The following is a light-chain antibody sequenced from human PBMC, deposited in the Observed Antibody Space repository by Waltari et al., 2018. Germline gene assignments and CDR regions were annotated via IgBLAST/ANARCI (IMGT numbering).Light chain of an antibody. CDR3: QQLNSYPLT. V-gene: IGKV1-9*01. CDR2: AAS. Sequence: IQLTQSPSFLSASVGDTVTITCRASEGISNYLAWYQQKPGKAPTLLIYAASTLQRGVPSRFSGRDSGPDFTLTISGLQPDDFATYYCQQLNSYPLTFGGGTNVEMK. CDR1: EGISNY. J-gene: IGKJ4*01.